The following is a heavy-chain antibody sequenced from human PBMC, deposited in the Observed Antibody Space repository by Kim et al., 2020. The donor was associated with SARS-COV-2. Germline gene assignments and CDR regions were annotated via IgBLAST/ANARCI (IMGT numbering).Heavy chain of an antibody. V-gene: IGHV6-1*01. D-gene: IGHD3-3*02. CDR2: TYYRSKWYN. Sequence: SQTLSLSCAISGDSVSSNSAAWNWIRQSPSRGLEWLGRTYYRSKWYNDYAVSVKSRITINPDTSKNQFSLQLNSVTPEDTAVYYCARDWISRTYYYYGMDVWGQGTTVTVSS. J-gene: IGHJ6*02. CDR3: ARDWISRTYYYYGMDV. CDR1: GDSVSSNSAA.